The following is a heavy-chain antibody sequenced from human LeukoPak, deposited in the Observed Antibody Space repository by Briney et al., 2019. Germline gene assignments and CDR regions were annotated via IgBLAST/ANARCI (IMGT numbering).Heavy chain of an antibody. D-gene: IGHD1-26*01. J-gene: IGHJ5*02. CDR1: GGSISSYY. CDR3: ARLGIVGASNWFDP. CDR2: IYYSGST. Sequence: SETLSLTCTVSGGSISSYYWSWIRQPPGKGLEWIGYIYYSGSTNYNPSLKSRVTISVVTSKNQFSLKLSSVTAADTAVYYCARLGIVGASNWFDPWGQGTLVTVSS. V-gene: IGHV4-59*08.